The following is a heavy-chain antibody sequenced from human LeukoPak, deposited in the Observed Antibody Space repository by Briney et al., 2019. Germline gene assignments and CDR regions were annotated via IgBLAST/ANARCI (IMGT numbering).Heavy chain of an antibody. CDR1: GYTFTSYG. D-gene: IGHD6-19*01. Sequence: ASVKVSCKASGYTFTSYGISWVRQAPGQRLEWMGWINAGNGNTKYSQEFQGRVTITRDTSASTAYMELSSLRSEDTAVYYCARLGIPVARAFDYWGQGTLVSVSS. J-gene: IGHJ4*02. CDR2: INAGNGNT. CDR3: ARLGIPVARAFDY. V-gene: IGHV1-3*01.